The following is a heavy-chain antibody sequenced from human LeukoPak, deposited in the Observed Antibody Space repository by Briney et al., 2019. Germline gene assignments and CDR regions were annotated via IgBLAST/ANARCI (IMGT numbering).Heavy chain of an antibody. CDR2: IYYSGST. CDR1: GGSISSSSYY. D-gene: IGHD2-15*01. V-gene: IGHV4-39*01. J-gene: IGHJ3*02. Sequence: SETLSLTCTVSGGSISSSSYYWGWIRQPPGKGLEWIGSIYYSGSTYYNPSLKSRVTISVDTSKNQFSLKLSSVTAADTAVYYCARVVVAATWPFDTWGQGTMVTVSS. CDR3: ARVVVAATWPFDT.